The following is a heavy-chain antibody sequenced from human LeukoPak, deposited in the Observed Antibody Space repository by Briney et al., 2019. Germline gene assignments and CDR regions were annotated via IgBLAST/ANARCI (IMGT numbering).Heavy chain of an antibody. CDR3: ARGSYYYDSSGYYHWFDP. CDR1: GGSISSGDYY. Sequence: SETLSLTCTVPGGSISSGDYYWSWIRQPPGKGLEWIGYIYYSGSTYYNPSLKSRVTISVDTSKNQFSLKLSSVTAADTAVYYCARGSYYYDSSGYYHWFDPWGQGTLVTVSS. CDR2: IYYSGST. D-gene: IGHD3-22*01. V-gene: IGHV4-30-4*01. J-gene: IGHJ5*02.